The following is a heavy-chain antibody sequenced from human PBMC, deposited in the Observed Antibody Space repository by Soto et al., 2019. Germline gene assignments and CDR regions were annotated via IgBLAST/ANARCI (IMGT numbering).Heavy chain of an antibody. D-gene: IGHD1-26*01. Sequence: PGGSLRLSCAASGFTFSSYAMSWVRQAPGKGLEWVPAISGSGGSTYYADSVKGRFTISRDNSKNTLYLQMNSLRAEDTAVYYCAKFFFSGSYEAHVRYGMDVWGQGTAVTVSS. V-gene: IGHV3-23*01. CDR3: AKFFFSGSYEAHVRYGMDV. CDR2: ISGSGGST. CDR1: GFTFSSYA. J-gene: IGHJ6*02.